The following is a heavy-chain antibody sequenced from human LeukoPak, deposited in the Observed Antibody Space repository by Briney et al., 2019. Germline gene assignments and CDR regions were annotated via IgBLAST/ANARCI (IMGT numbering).Heavy chain of an antibody. J-gene: IGHJ6*02. CDR2: ISGSGGST. Sequence: GGSLRLSCAASGFTFSSYAMSWVRQAPGKGLEWVSAISGSGGSTYYADSVKGRFTISRDNSKNSLYLQMNSLRTEDTALYYCAKAIIPYYYGMDVWGQGTTVTVSS. CDR3: AKAIIPYYYGMDV. CDR1: GFTFSSYA. V-gene: IGHV3-23*01.